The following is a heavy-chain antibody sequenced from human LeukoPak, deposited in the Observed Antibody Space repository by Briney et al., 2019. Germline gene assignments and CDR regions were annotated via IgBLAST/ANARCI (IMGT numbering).Heavy chain of an antibody. CDR3: ARQYSGSHDY. D-gene: IGHD1-26*01. Sequence: PSETLSLTCSVSGGSISSSGFYWGWIRQPPGKGLEWIGTVYISGTTYYNPSLKSRVTISVDTSKNHFSLRLNSVTAADTAVYYCARQYSGSHDYWGLGTPVTVSS. V-gene: IGHV4-39*01. J-gene: IGHJ4*02. CDR1: GGSISSSGFY. CDR2: VYISGTT.